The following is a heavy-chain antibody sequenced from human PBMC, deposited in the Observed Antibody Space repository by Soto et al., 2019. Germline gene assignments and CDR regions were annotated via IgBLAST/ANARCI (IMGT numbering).Heavy chain of an antibody. V-gene: IGHV5-51*01. CDR2: IYPGDSDI. J-gene: IGHJ4*03. Sequence: GESLKISCKASGYDFTNYWIAWVRQTPGRGLEWMGMIYPGDSDIRYNPSFRGRVTISADKSITSAFVQWGSLKASDSAIYYCARFRAPRRQLISMSFHLWGLGTLITVSS. CDR3: ARFRAPRRQLISMSFHL. CDR1: GYDFTNYW. D-gene: IGHD6-13*01.